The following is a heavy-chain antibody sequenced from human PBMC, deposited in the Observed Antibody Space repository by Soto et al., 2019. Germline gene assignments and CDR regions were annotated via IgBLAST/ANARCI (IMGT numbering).Heavy chain of an antibody. Sequence: QVQLQESGPGLVKPSETLSLTCTVSGAPITTTKWWAWVRLPPGKGLEWIGELSRGDERSSNPSLEDLFTTALPKPNTHPSLKLTSETAAGTAMYYPATQTISDTLDVCGRVTPVTVSS. V-gene: IGHV4-4*02. J-gene: IGHJ6*02. D-gene: IGHD2-15*01. CDR2: LSRGDER. CDR3: ATQTISDTLDV. CDR1: GAPITTTKW.